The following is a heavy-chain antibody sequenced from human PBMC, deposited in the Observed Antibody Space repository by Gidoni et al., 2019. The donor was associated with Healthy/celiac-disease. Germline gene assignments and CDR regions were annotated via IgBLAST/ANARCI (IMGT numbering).Heavy chain of an antibody. Sequence: EVQLVESGGGLVQPGRSLRLSCTASGFPFGDYAMSWVRQAPGKGLEWVGFIRSKAYGGTTEYAASVKGRFTISRDDSKSIAYLQMNSLKTEDTAVYYCTRTAAAGTSEFDYWGQGTLVTVSS. D-gene: IGHD6-13*01. CDR3: TRTAAAGTSEFDY. CDR1: GFPFGDYA. V-gene: IGHV3-49*04. CDR2: IRSKAYGGTT. J-gene: IGHJ4*02.